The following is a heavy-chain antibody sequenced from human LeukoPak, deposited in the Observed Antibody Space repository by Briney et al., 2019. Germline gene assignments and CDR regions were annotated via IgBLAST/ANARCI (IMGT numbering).Heavy chain of an antibody. CDR2: IYHSGGT. CDR3: ARPSGGYPVYYFDY. D-gene: IGHD2-15*01. V-gene: IGHV4-38-2*01. J-gene: IGHJ4*02. CDR1: GYSLSSGYY. Sequence: SETLSLTCSVSGYSLSSGYYWGWIRQPPGKGLEWIGSIYHSGGTYYNASLKSRVTISVDTSKNQFSLQLSSVTAADTAVYYCARPSGGYPVYYFDYWGQGNPGHRLL.